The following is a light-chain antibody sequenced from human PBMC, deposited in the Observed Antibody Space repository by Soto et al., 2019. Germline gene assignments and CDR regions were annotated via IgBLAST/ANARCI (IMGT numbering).Light chain of an antibody. Sequence: EIVLTQSPGALSVSPGGRATLYCSASQSVTSRYLGWYQQKPGQTPRLLIHGASSRADGIPDRFSGSGSGTDFTLTISRLEPEDFAVYYCQQCDSSPYTFGQGTKLEIK. V-gene: IGKV3-20*01. CDR3: QQCDSSPYT. J-gene: IGKJ2*01. CDR2: GAS. CDR1: QSVTSRY.